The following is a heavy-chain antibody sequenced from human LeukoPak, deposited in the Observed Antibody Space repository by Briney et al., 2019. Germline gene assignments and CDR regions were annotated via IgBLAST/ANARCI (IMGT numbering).Heavy chain of an antibody. Sequence: SETLSLTCTVSGGSISSSRYYGGWIRQPPGKGLEWIGSLYYSGNTYYNPSLKSRVTISVDTSKNQFSLKLSSVTAADTAVYYCARNIAVAGRGDYMDVWGKGTTVTISS. CDR2: LYYSGNT. D-gene: IGHD6-19*01. J-gene: IGHJ6*03. CDR3: ARNIAVAGRGDYMDV. V-gene: IGHV4-39*01. CDR1: GGSISSSRYY.